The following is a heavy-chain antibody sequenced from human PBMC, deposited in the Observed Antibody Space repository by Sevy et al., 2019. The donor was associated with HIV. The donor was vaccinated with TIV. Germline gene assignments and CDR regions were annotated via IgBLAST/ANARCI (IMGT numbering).Heavy chain of an antibody. J-gene: IGHJ6*02. Sequence: GSLRLSCAASGFTFSSYGMHWVRQAPGKGLEWVAVISYDGSNKYYADSVKGRFTISRDNSKNTLYLQMNSLRAEDTAVYYCAKDHPPMLVWYGSGSYVSPYYGMDVWGQGTTVTVSS. D-gene: IGHD3-10*01. CDR1: GFTFSSYG. V-gene: IGHV3-30*18. CDR3: AKDHPPMLVWYGSGSYVSPYYGMDV. CDR2: ISYDGSNK.